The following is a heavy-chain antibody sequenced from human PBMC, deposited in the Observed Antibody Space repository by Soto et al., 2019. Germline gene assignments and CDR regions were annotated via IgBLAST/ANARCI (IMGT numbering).Heavy chain of an antibody. CDR1: GFTFSSYG. D-gene: IGHD2-2*03. Sequence: GGSLRLSCAASGFTFSSYGMHWVRQAPGKGLEWVAVIWYDGSNKYYADSVKGRFTISRDNSKNTLYLQMNSLRAEDTAVYYCARDLDIVVVPAAVWGYYYGMDVWGQGTTVTVCS. CDR3: ARDLDIVVVPAAVWGYYYGMDV. CDR2: IWYDGSNK. J-gene: IGHJ6*02. V-gene: IGHV3-33*01.